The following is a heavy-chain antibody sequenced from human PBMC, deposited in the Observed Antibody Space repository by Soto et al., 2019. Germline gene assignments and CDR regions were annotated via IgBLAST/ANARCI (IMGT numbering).Heavy chain of an antibody. Sequence: QVQLVQSGAEVKKPGSSVKVSCKASGGTFSSYAISWVRQAPGQGLEWMGGIIPIFGTANYPQKFQGRVTIXXDXSXXTAYMELSSLRSEDTAVYYCERDFNDYDSSGLWDYWGQGTLVTVSS. J-gene: IGHJ4*02. D-gene: IGHD3-22*01. CDR1: GGTFSSYA. CDR2: IIPIFGTA. V-gene: IGHV1-69*12. CDR3: ERDFNDYDSSGLWDY.